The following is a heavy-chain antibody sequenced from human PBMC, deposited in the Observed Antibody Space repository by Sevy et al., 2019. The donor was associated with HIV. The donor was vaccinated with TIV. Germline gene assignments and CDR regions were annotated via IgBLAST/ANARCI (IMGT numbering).Heavy chain of an antibody. J-gene: IGHJ6*02. CDR2: IYYRGST. D-gene: IGHD3-22*01. Sequence: SETLSLTCTVSGGSISSSSYYWGWIRQPPGKGLEWIGSIYYRGSTYYNPSLKSRVTISVDTSKNQFSLKLSSVTAADTAVYYCARDYYDSSGMRDYYYGMDVWGQGTTVTVSS. CDR1: GGSISSSSYY. V-gene: IGHV4-39*02. CDR3: ARDYYDSSGMRDYYYGMDV.